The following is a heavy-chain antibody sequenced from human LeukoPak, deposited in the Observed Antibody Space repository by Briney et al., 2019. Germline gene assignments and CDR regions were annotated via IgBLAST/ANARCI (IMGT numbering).Heavy chain of an antibody. Sequence: GGSLRLSCEASGFTFSAYAMTWVRQAPGKGLEWVSVIYSGGSTDYADSVKGRFTISRDNSKNTLYLQMNSLRAEDTAVYYCARNYGDYFNWLDPWGQGTLVTVSS. D-gene: IGHD4-17*01. J-gene: IGHJ5*02. V-gene: IGHV3-53*01. CDR1: GFTFSAYA. CDR3: ARNYGDYFNWLDP. CDR2: IYSGGST.